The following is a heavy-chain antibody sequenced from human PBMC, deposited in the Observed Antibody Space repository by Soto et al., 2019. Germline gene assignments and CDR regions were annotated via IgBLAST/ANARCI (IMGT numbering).Heavy chain of an antibody. J-gene: IGHJ4*02. CDR1: GGSFSGYY. V-gene: IGHV4-34*01. D-gene: IGHD6-13*01. Sequence: QVQLQQWGAGLLKPSETLSLTCAVYGGSFSGYYWSWIRQPPGKGLEWIGEINHSGSTNYNPSLKSRVTISVDTSKNQFSRKLSSVTAADTAVYYCARGGGEQQPLDYWGQGTLVTVSS. CDR2: INHSGST. CDR3: ARGGGEQQPLDY.